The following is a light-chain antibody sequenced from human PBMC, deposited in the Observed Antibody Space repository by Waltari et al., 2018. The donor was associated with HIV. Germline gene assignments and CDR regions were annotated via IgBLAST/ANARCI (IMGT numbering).Light chain of an antibody. J-gene: IGKJ3*01. CDR1: QSVSNSY. CDR3: QQYGSSQGFT. V-gene: IGKV3-20*01. CDR2: GAS. Sequence: ESVLTQSPGTVSLSPGERPTLPCRVSQSVSNSYLAWYQQKPGQAPRLLIYGASIRATGIPDRLSGSGSGTDFTLTISRLEPEDFAVYYCQQYGSSQGFTFGPGTKVDIK.